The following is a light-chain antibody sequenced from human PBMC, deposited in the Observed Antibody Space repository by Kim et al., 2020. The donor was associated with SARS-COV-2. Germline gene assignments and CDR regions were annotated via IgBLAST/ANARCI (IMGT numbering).Light chain of an antibody. J-gene: IGLJ1*01. Sequence: GQSITIACTGTTRDVGGYNFVSWYQQHPGKVPKGMIYDVSKRPSGVPDRFSGSKSGNTASLTISGLQAEDEADYYCSSYADNSIYVFGTGTKVTVL. CDR1: TRDVGGYNF. CDR2: DVS. V-gene: IGLV2-11*03. CDR3: SSYADNSIYV.